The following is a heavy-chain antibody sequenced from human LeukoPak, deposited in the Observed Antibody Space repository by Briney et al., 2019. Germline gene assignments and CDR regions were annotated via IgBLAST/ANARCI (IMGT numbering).Heavy chain of an antibody. CDR1: GYTFTSYY. CDR3: ARDGGYCSSTSCYAFY. D-gene: IGHD2-2*01. J-gene: IGHJ4*02. Sequence: ASVKVSCKASGYTFTSYYMHWVRQPPGQGLEWMGLINPSGGSTSYAQKFQGRVTMTRDTSTSTVYMELSSLRSEDTAVYYCARDGGYCSSTSCYAFYWGQGTLVTVSS. CDR2: INPSGGST. V-gene: IGHV1-46*01.